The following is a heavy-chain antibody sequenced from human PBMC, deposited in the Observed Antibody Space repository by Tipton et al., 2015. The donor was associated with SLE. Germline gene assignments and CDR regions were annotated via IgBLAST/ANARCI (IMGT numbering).Heavy chain of an antibody. CDR2: IYHSGTT. V-gene: IGHV4-38-2*02. Sequence: LRLSCTVSGYSISTAYYWGWIRQPPGKGLEWIGSIYHSGTTFYSPSLESRVTMSVDTSTNHFSLKLSSVTAADTAVYYCASPPGAFDIWGQGTMVTVSS. CDR3: ASPPGAFDI. CDR1: GYSISTAYY. J-gene: IGHJ3*02.